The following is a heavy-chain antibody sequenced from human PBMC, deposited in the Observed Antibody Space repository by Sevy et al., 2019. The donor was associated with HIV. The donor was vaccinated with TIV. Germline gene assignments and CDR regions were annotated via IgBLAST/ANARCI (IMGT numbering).Heavy chain of an antibody. V-gene: IGHV3-23*01. D-gene: IGHD3-10*01. Sequence: GGSLRLSCAASGFTFSNYAMTWVRQAPGKGLEWVSSITDSGGSTYYADSVKGRFTISRDNSKNTLDLQMSSLRADDTAVYYCAKESSGELLSFGEPPYYSDYWGQGTLVTVSS. CDR3: AKESSGELLSFGEPPYYSDY. CDR1: GFTFSNYA. CDR2: ITDSGGST. J-gene: IGHJ4*02.